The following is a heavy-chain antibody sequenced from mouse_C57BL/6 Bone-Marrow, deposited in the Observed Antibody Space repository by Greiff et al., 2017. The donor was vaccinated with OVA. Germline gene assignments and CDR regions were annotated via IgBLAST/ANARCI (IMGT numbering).Heavy chain of an antibody. CDR2: IYPNNGGN. CDR3: ARWGYISSPFYFDY. V-gene: IGHV1-34*01. D-gene: IGHD1-1*01. Sequence: EVQLQQSGPELVKPGASVKMSCKASGYTFTDYYMHWVKQSHGQSLEWIGYIYPNNGGNGYNQKFKGKATLTVDKSSSTAYMALRSLTSEDSSVYYCARWGYISSPFYFDYWGQGTTLTVSS. CDR1: GYTFTDYY. J-gene: IGHJ2*01.